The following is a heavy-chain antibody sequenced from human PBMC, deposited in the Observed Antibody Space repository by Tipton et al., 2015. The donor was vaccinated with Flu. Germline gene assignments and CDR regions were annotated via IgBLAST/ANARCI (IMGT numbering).Heavy chain of an antibody. CDR2: ICAYNGNT. D-gene: IGHD3-10*01. Sequence: QLVQSGAEVKKPGASVKVSCKASGYTFTSYGISWVRQAPGQGLEWMGWICAYNGNTNYAQKLQGRVTMTTDTSTSTAYMELRSLRSDDTAVYYCARVAMVRGRSIYFDYWGQGTLVTVSS. CDR3: ARVAMVRGRSIYFDY. CDR1: GYTFTSYG. J-gene: IGHJ4*02. V-gene: IGHV1-18*01.